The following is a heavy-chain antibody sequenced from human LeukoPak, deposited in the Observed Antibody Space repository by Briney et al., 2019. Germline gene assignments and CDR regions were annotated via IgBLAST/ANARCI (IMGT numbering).Heavy chain of an antibody. CDR3: ARDSDYVWGSYRPGAFDI. CDR2: ISSSSSYI. Sequence: EPGGSLRLSCAASGFTFSSYSMNWVRQAPGKGLEWVSSISSSSSYIYYADSVKGRFTISRDNAKNSLYLQMNSLRAEDTAVYYCARDSDYVWGSYRPGAFDIWGQGTMVTVSS. V-gene: IGHV3-21*01. D-gene: IGHD3-16*02. J-gene: IGHJ3*02. CDR1: GFTFSSYS.